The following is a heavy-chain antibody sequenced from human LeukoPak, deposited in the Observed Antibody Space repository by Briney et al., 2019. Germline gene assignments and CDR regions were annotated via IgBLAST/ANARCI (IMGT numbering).Heavy chain of an antibody. Sequence: SETLSLTCSVSGGSIRSGNNYWGWLRLSPGKGLEWIGSVFYTGSTHYNPSLKSRVTMSVDTSKNQFSLKVNSMTAAGTAVYYCARVDYGDYSKDFDYWGQGTLVTVSS. V-gene: IGHV4-39*07. D-gene: IGHD4-17*01. CDR1: GGSIRSGNNY. J-gene: IGHJ4*02. CDR3: ARVDYGDYSKDFDY. CDR2: VFYTGST.